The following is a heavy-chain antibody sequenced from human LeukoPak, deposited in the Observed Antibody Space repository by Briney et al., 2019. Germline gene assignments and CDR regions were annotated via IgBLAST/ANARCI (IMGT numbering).Heavy chain of an antibody. CDR1: GASISSYY. CDR3: ARDRVVPAAFDD. V-gene: IGHV4-4*07. Sequence: PSETLSLTCTVSGASISSYYWSWIRQPADRGLEWIGRIYATGSPNYNPSLKRRVTMSVDTSKNQFSLKLTSVTAADTAVYYCARDRVVPAAFDDWGQGTLVTVSS. D-gene: IGHD2-2*01. CDR2: IYATGSP. J-gene: IGHJ4*02.